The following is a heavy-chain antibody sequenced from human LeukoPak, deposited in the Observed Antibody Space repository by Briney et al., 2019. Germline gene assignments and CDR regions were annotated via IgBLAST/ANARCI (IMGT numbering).Heavy chain of an antibody. V-gene: IGHV4-61*02. J-gene: IGHJ4*02. Sequence: PSQNLSLTCTVSGGSISSDSYYWIWIRQPAGKGLEWIGRIYTSGSTNYNPSLKSRVTISVDTSKNQFSLKLSSVTAADTAVYYCARGAYDSSGYYIFDYWGQGTLVTVSS. D-gene: IGHD3-22*01. CDR2: IYTSGST. CDR1: GGSISSDSYY. CDR3: ARGAYDSSGYYIFDY.